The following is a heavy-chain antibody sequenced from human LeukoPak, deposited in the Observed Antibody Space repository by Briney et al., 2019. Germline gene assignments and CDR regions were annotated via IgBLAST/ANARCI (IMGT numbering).Heavy chain of an antibody. D-gene: IGHD2-15*01. CDR3: VRVKGSYFDY. CDR2: ISSSGSAI. CDR1: GFPLSSYS. Sequence: PGGSLRLSCAASGFPLSSYSINWVRHAPGKGLEWVSYISSSGSAIYYVDSVKGRFTVSRDNAKNSLFLQMNSPRAEDTAVYYCVRVKGSYFDYWGQGALVTVS. V-gene: IGHV3-48*01. J-gene: IGHJ4*02.